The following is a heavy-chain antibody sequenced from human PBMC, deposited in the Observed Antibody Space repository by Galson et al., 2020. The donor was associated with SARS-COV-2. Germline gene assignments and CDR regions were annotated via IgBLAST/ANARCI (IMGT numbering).Heavy chain of an antibody. Sequence: ASVKVSCKASGYTFTRYGIVWVRQATGQGLEWMGWVSPTSGKTGYAQKFQGRVTMTRDTSISTGYMELSRLTSGDTAVYYCARGFLDLQSCDWFGRSDYYDGMDVWGQGTTVIVSS. CDR1: GYTFTRYG. J-gene: IGHJ6*02. CDR2: VSPTSGKT. D-gene: IGHD3-9*01. V-gene: IGHV1-8*01. CDR3: ARGFLDLQSCDWFGRSDYYDGMDV.